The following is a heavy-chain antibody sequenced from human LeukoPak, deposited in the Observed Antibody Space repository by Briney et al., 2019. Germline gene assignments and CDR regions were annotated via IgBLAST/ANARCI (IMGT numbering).Heavy chain of an antibody. CDR3: ARQKYSYGYGGLDY. V-gene: IGHV3-7*01. Sequence: GGSLRLSCAASGFSFTAYAMSWFRQAPGKGLEWVAHIHDDGTVKNYVDSVKGRFTISRDNAKNSLYLQMNSLRAEDTAVYYCARQKYSYGYGGLDYWGQGTLVTVSS. CDR1: GFSFTAYA. J-gene: IGHJ4*02. D-gene: IGHD5-18*01. CDR2: IHDDGTVK.